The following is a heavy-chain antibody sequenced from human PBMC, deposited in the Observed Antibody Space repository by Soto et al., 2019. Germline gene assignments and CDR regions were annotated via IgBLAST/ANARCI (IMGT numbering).Heavy chain of an antibody. CDR3: ARELVAKIYYYYGMDV. V-gene: IGHV4-31*03. D-gene: IGHD2-8*02. CDR1: GGSISSGGYY. Sequence: PSETLSLTCTVSGGSISSGGYYWSWIRQHPGKGLEWIGYMYYSGSTYYNPSLKSRVTISVDTSKNQFSLKLSSVTAADTAVYYCARELVAKIYYYYGMDVWGQGTTVTVSS. CDR2: MYYSGST. J-gene: IGHJ6*02.